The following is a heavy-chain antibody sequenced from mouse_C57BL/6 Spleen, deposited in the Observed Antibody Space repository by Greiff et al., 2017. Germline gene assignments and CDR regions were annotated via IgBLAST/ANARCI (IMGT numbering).Heavy chain of an antibody. CDR1: GYTFTSYW. CDR2: IYPGSGST. J-gene: IGHJ3*01. Sequence: VQLQQPGAELVKPGASVKMSCKASGYTFTSYWITWVKQRPGQGLEWIGDIYPGSGSTNYNEKFKSKATLTVDTSSSTAYMQLSSLTSEDSAVYYCARRGYGYDGGAWFAYWGQGTLVTVSA. CDR3: ARRGYGYDGGAWFAY. V-gene: IGHV1-55*01. D-gene: IGHD2-2*01.